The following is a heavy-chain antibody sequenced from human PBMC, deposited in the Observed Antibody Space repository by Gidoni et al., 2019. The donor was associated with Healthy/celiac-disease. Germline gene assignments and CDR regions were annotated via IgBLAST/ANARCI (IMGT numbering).Heavy chain of an antibody. CDR2: IYYSGST. D-gene: IGHD3-10*01. V-gene: IGHV4-59*01. CDR3: AREKNMVQGAGAEAFDI. Sequence: QVQLQESGPGLVKPSETLSLTCTVSGGSISSDYWSWIRQPPGKGLEWIGYIYYSGSTNYNPSLKSLVTISVDTSKNQFSLKLSSVTAADTAVYYCAREKNMVQGAGAEAFDIWGQGTMVTVSS. CDR1: GGSISSDY. J-gene: IGHJ3*02.